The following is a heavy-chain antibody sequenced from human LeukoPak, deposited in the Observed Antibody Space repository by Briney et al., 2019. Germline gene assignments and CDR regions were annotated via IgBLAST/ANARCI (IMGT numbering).Heavy chain of an antibody. Sequence: SETLSLTCTVSGGSISSSSYYWGWIRQPPGKGLEWIGSTYYGGSTYYNPSLKSRVTISLGTSKNQFSLKLSSVTAADTAVYHCASIISARPDYWGQGILVTVSS. D-gene: IGHD6-6*01. J-gene: IGHJ4*02. CDR2: TYYGGST. CDR3: ASIISARPDY. CDR1: GGSISSSSYY. V-gene: IGHV4-39*01.